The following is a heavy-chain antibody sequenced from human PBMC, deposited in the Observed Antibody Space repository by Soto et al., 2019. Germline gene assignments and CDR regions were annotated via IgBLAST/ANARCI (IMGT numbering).Heavy chain of an antibody. CDR3: ARGAFVVVPAAIRGAGNWFDP. V-gene: IGHV4-34*01. CDR1: GGSFSGYY. J-gene: IGHJ5*02. Sequence: SETLSLTCAVYGGSFSGYYWSWIRQPPGKGLEWIGEINHSGSTNYNPSLKSRVTISVDTSKNQFSLKLSSVTAADTAVYYCARGAFVVVPAAIRGAGNWFDPLGQGTLVTVSS. CDR2: INHSGST. D-gene: IGHD2-2*01.